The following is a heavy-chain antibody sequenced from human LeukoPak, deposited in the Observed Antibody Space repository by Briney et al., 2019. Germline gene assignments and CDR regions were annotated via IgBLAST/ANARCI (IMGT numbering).Heavy chain of an antibody. V-gene: IGHV3-23*01. D-gene: IGHD5-12*01. J-gene: IGHJ4*02. CDR2: ISGSGGTA. Sequence: PGGSLRLSCAASGFTFSNYAMSWVRQAPGKGLEWVSAISGSGGTAYYADSVKGRVTISRDNSKNTLWLRMTSLRAEDTAVYYCAKWTAVPTNDYWGQGTLVTVSS. CDR1: GFTFSNYA. CDR3: AKWTAVPTNDY.